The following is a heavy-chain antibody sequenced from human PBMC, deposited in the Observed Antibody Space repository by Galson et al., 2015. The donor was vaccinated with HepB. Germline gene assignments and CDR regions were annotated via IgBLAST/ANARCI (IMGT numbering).Heavy chain of an antibody. CDR3: ARDWLGYCSSTSCYEPNYFDY. CDR1: GFTFSSYS. CDR2: ISSSSSYI. D-gene: IGHD2-2*01. V-gene: IGHV3-21*01. J-gene: IGHJ4*02. Sequence: SLRLSCAASGFTFSSYSMNWVRQAPGKGLEWVSSISSSSSYIYYADSVKGRFTISRGNAKNSLYLQMNSLRAEDTAVYYCARDWLGYCSSTSCYEPNYFDYWGQGTLVTVSS.